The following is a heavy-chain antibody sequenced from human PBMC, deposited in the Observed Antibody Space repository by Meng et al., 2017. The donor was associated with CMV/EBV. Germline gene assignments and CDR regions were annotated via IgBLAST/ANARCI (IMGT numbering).Heavy chain of an antibody. Sequence: GESLKISCAASGFTFSNAWMSWVRQAPGKGLEWVGRIKSKTDGGTTDYAAPVKGRFTISRDDSKNTLYLQMNSLKTEDTAVYYGTTDDGRGAHSGSCWGWGQGTLVTVSS. V-gene: IGHV3-15*01. D-gene: IGHD1-26*01. CDR1: GFTFSNAW. CDR3: TTDDGRGAHSGSCWG. CDR2: IKSKTDGGTT. J-gene: IGHJ4*02.